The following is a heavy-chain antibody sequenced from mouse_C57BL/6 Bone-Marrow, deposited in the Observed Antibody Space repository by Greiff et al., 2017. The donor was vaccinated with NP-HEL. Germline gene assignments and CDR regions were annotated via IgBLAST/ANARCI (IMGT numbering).Heavy chain of an antibody. CDR3: ARGVYDYDPFAY. CDR2: IDPSDSYT. V-gene: IGHV1-69*01. J-gene: IGHJ3*01. Sequence: QVQLQQPGAELVMPGASVKLSCKASGYTFTSYWMHWVKQRPGQGLEWIGEIDPSDSYTNYNQKFQGKSTLTVDKSSSTADMQLSSLTSEDSAFYYCARGVYDYDPFAYWGQGTLVTVSA. CDR1: GYTFTSYW. D-gene: IGHD2-4*01.